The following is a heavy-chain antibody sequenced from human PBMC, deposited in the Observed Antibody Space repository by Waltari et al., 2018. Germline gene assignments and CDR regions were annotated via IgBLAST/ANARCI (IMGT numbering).Heavy chain of an antibody. CDR2: INHNGNI. J-gene: IGHJ6*02. D-gene: IGHD2-8*02. V-gene: IGHV4-34*02. CDR3: VRLEDCTGPGGNCYSGDSFAMDV. Sequence: QVQLQQWGAGLLQPSETLSLTCAVYGGSFSGYYWGWIRQHPGKGLEWIGEINHNGNINRNPSLRSRVTMLVDTSRSQVSLKMNSVTAADTAVYYCVRLEDCTGPGGNCYSGDSFAMDVWGQGTTVTVSS. CDR1: GGSFSGYY.